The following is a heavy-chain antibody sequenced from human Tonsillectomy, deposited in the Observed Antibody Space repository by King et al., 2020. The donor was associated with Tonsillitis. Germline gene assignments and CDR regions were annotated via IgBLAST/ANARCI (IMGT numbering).Heavy chain of an antibody. D-gene: IGHD3-9*01. CDR2: ISVYNGNT. CDR3: ASGIQIHDILTGYFPSTFDY. J-gene: IGHJ4*02. Sequence: QLVQSGAEVKKPGASVKVSCKTSGYTFTSYGISWVRQAPGQGLEWMGRISVYNGNTNYAQKLKGRVTMTTDTSTSTAYMELRSLRSDATAVYYCASGIQIHDILTGYFPSTFDYGGQGTLLTVSS. CDR1: GYTFTSYG. V-gene: IGHV1-18*04.